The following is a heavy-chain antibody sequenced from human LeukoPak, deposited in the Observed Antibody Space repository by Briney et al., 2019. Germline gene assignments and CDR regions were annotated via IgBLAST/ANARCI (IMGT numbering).Heavy chain of an antibody. CDR1: GGSITSYY. J-gene: IGHJ4*02. D-gene: IGHD3-16*02. Sequence: SETLSLTCTVSGGSITSYYWSWIRQPPGKGLEWIGYISYGGSTDYNPSLKSRVTISVDTSKNKFSLKLSSVTAADTAVYYCARYVWGSYPTFEDYWGQGTLVTVSS. V-gene: IGHV4-59*01. CDR3: ARYVWGSYPTFEDY. CDR2: ISYGGST.